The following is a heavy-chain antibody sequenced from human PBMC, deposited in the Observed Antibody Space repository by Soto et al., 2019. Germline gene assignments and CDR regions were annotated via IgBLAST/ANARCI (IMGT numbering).Heavy chain of an antibody. CDR2: IYSKAGTI. CDR3: ARDIVFDIDY. CDR1: GYTFNDFG. D-gene: IGHD2-15*01. Sequence: QVQLVQSGAEVQKPGASVKVSCKTSGYTFNDFGITWVRQAPGLGLEWVGWIYSKAGTINFAPKFQGRVIMTTDTPTSTAYMELTSLTFDDSAVYFCARDIVFDIDYWGQGTLVTVS. J-gene: IGHJ4*02. V-gene: IGHV1-18*01.